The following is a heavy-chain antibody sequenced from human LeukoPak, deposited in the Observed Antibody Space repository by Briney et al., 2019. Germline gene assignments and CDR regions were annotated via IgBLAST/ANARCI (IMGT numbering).Heavy chain of an antibody. V-gene: IGHV3-30*03. D-gene: IGHD6-19*01. Sequence: QAGGSLTLSCVASGFTFSSYGMNWVRQAPGKGLEWVAVISYDGSNKYYADSVKGRFTISRDNSKNTLYLQMNSLRAEDTAVYYCARDPGIAVAGLDYFDYWGQGTLVTVSS. J-gene: IGHJ4*02. CDR3: ARDPGIAVAGLDYFDY. CDR1: GFTFSSYG. CDR2: ISYDGSNK.